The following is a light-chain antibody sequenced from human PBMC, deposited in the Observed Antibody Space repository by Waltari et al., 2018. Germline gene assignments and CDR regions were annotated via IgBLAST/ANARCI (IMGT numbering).Light chain of an antibody. V-gene: IGKV2-30*02. CDR3: MQGTYGLT. J-gene: IGKJ4*01. Sequence: DVVMTQSPLSLPVTLGQPASISCRSSQSLVHSDGNTYLKWFHQRPGQSPRSLIYKVFKRESGVPDRVSGSGSGTNFTLKISRVDAEDVGVYFCMQGTYGLTFGGGTKVEIK. CDR2: KVF. CDR1: QSLVHSDGNTY.